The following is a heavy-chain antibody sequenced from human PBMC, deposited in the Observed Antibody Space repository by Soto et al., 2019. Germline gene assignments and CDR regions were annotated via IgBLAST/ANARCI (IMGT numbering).Heavy chain of an antibody. D-gene: IGHD1-1*01. CDR3: ARDNDVLTFGT. CDR2: ISTSSSTE. V-gene: IGHV3-48*01. Sequence: EVQLVESGGGLVQPGGSLRLSCAASGFTFSSYNMNWVRQAPGKGLEWVSYISTSSSTEYYADSVKGRFTISRDNAQNSLYLQMNSLRAEDTAVYYCARDNDVLTFGTWGQGTLVTVSS. J-gene: IGHJ5*02. CDR1: GFTFSSYN.